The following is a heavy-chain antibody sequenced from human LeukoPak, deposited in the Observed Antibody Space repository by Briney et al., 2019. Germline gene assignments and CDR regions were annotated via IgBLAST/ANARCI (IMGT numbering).Heavy chain of an antibody. CDR2: IYYSGST. Sequence: SQTLSLTCTVSGGSISSGGYYWSWIRQPPGKGLEWIGYIYYSGSTNYNPSLKSRVTISVDTSKHQFSLKLSSVTAADTAVYYCASVDPNYYHYYGMDVWGQGTTVTVSS. V-gene: IGHV4-61*08. CDR3: ASVDPNYYHYYGMDV. D-gene: IGHD5-12*01. J-gene: IGHJ6*02. CDR1: GGSISSGGYY.